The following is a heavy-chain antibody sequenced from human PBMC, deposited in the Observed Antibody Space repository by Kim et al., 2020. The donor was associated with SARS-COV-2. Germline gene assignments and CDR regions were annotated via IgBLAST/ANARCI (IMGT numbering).Heavy chain of an antibody. J-gene: IGHJ6*03. V-gene: IGHV3-9*01. Sequence: GRSLRLSCAASGFTFGDYAMHWFRQAPGKGLEWVSGISWNSGSIGYADSVKGRFTISRDNAKNSLYLQMNSLRAEDTALYYCAASYDFWSGLMDVWGKGTTVTVSS. CDR3: AASYDFWSGLMDV. D-gene: IGHD3-3*01. CDR1: GFTFGDYA. CDR2: ISWNSGSI.